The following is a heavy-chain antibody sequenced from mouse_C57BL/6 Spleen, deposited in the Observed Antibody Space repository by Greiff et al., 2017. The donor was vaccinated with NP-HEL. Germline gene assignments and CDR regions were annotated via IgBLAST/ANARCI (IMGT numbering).Heavy chain of an antibody. V-gene: IGHV3-6*01. CDR1: GYSITSGYY. CDR2: ISYDGSN. D-gene: IGHD1-1*01. Sequence: EVQLVESGPGLVKPSQSLSLTCSVTGYSITSGYYWNWIRQFPGNKLEWMGYISYDGSNNYNPSLKNRISITRDTSKNQFFLKLNSVTTEDTATYYCARGDYGSSYAGTSSWFAYWGQGTLVTVSA. CDR3: ARGDYGSSYAGTSSWFAY. J-gene: IGHJ3*01.